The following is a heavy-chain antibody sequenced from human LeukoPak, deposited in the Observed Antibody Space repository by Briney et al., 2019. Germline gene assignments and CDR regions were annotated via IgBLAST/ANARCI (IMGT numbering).Heavy chain of an antibody. CDR2: ISTSSTYI. CDR1: GFTFSSYG. D-gene: IGHD3-10*01. J-gene: IGHJ4*02. CDR3: ARESHDYGSGSSDY. V-gene: IGHV3-21*01. Sequence: PGVSLRLSCAASGFTFSSYGMNWVRQSPGKGLEWVSSISTSSTYIYYADSVKGRFTISRDNAKNSLYLQMNSLRAEDTAVYYCARESHDYGSGSSDYWGQGTLVTVSS.